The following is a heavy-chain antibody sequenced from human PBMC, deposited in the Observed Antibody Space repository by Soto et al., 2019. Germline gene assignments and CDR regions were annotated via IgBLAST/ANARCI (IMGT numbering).Heavy chain of an antibody. CDR2: IYYSGST. Sequence: QVQLQESGPGLVKPSQTLSLTCTVSGGSISSGDYYWSWIRQPPGKGLEWIGYIYYSGSTYYNPPLTSRVTISVDTSKNQFSLKLSSVTAADTAVYYCARARDYVWGSYRSYYFDYWGQGTLVTVSS. CDR3: ARARDYVWGSYRSYYFDY. V-gene: IGHV4-30-4*01. CDR1: GGSISSGDYY. D-gene: IGHD3-16*02. J-gene: IGHJ4*02.